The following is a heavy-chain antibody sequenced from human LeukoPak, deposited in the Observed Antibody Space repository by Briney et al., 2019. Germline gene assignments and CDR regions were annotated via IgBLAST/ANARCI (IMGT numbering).Heavy chain of an antibody. CDR2: INPSGRGT. J-gene: IGHJ3*02. V-gene: IGHV1-46*01. D-gene: IGHD1-26*01. CDR1: GDTFSNYG. Sequence: ASVKVSCKASGDTFSNYGISWVRQAPGEGLEWMGIINPSGRGTSYAQKFQGRVTMTRDKSTSTVYMELSSLTSEDTAVYYCARVESWEHSGSSQDAFDIWGQGTMVTVSS. CDR3: ARVESWEHSGSSQDAFDI.